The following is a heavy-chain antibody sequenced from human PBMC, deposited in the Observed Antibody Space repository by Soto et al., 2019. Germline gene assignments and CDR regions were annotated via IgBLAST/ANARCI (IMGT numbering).Heavy chain of an antibody. V-gene: IGHV1-69*02. D-gene: IGHD2-2*01. Sequence: SVKVSCKASGGTFSSYTISWVRQAPGQGLEWMGRIIPILGIANYAQKFQGRVTITADKSTSTAYMELSSLRSEDTAVYYSANTVVPAAIEDYYYYYYMDVWGKGTTVTVS. CDR2: IIPILGIA. CDR1: GGTFSSYT. CDR3: ANTVVPAAIEDYYYYYYMDV. J-gene: IGHJ6*03.